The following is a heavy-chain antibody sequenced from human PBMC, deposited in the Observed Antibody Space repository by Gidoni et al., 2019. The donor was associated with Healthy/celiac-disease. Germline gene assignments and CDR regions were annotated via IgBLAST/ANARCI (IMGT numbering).Heavy chain of an antibody. CDR1: GYSFTSSW. D-gene: IGHD2-21*02. V-gene: IGHV5-51*01. CDR3: ASGSNDGGNSRNDAFDI. J-gene: IGHJ3*02. Sequence: VQLVQSGAEVKKPGESLKISCKGSGYSFTSSWIGWVRQMPGKGLEWMGIIYPGDSDTRYSPSVQGQVTISADKSISTAYLQWSSLKASDTAMYYCASGSNDGGNSRNDAFDIWGQGTMVTVSS. CDR2: IYPGDSDT.